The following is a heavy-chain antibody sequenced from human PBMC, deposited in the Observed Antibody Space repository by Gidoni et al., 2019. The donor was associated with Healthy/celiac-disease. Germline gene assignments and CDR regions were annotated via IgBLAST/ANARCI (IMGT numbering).Heavy chain of an antibody. V-gene: IGHV3-21*01. CDR3: ARGWSGSSEGRAFDI. CDR2: ISSSSSYI. D-gene: IGHD1-26*01. CDR1: GFTFSSYS. Sequence: EVQLVESGGGLVKPGGSLRLSCAASGFTFSSYSMNWVRQAPGKGLEWVSSISSSSSYIYYADSVKGRFTISRDNAKNSLYLQMNSLRAEDTAVYYCARGWSGSSEGRAFDIWGQGTMVTVSS. J-gene: IGHJ3*02.